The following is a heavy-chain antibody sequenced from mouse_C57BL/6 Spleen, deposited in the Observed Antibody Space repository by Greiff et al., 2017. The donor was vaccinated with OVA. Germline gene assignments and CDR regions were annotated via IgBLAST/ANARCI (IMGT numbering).Heavy chain of an antibody. CDR3: ATLFYYDYDVGFAY. V-gene: IGHV1-4*01. CDR1: GYTFTSYT. CDR2: INPSSGYT. D-gene: IGHD2-4*01. J-gene: IGHJ3*01. Sequence: QVQLQQSGAELARPGASVKMSCKASGYTFTSYTMHWVKQRPGQGLEWIGYINPSSGYTKYNQKFKDKATLTADKSSSTAYMQLSSLTSEDSAVYYCATLFYYDYDVGFAYWGQGTLVTVSA.